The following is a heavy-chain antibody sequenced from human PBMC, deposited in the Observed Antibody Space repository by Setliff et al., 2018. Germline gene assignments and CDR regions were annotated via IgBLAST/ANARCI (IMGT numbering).Heavy chain of an antibody. D-gene: IGHD5-18*01. V-gene: IGHV1-69*05. CDR3: AREGVDTRSSTDYRYYMDV. CDR2: TIPSFGST. J-gene: IGHJ6*03. CDR1: GYIFTSYG. Sequence: SVKVSCKASGYIFTSYGISWVRQAPGQGLEWMGGTIPSFGSTNYTQKFQGRVTIITDESTSTAYMELSSLRTEDSAVYYCAREGVDTRSSTDYRYYMDVWGKGTTVTVSS.